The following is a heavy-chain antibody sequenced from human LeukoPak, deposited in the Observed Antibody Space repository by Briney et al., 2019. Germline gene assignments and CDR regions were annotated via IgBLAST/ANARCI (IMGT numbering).Heavy chain of an antibody. CDR1: GFTFSAYS. J-gene: IGHJ5*02. CDR2: ISGSGRSI. Sequence: GGSLRLSCAASGFTFSAYSMNWIRQAPGKGLEWISYISGSGRSISSADSVRGRFTISRDNANNSLFLQMNSLRAEDTAVYYCARGRYYDTSAYNYFDPWGQGTLVTVSS. CDR3: ARGRYYDTSAYNYFDP. D-gene: IGHD3-22*01. V-gene: IGHV3-48*01.